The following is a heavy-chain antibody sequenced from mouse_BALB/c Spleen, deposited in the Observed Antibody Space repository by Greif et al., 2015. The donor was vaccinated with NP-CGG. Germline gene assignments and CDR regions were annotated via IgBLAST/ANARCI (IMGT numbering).Heavy chain of an antibody. D-gene: IGHD3-3*01. CDR1: GFTFSSYG. Sequence: EVQLQESGGGLVQPGGSLKLSCAASGFTFSSYGMSWVRQTPDKRLELVATINSNGGSTYYPDSVKGRFTISRDNAKNTLYLQMSSLKSEDTAMYYCARDRGTLFAYWGQGTLVTVSA. CDR3: ARDRGTLFAY. V-gene: IGHV5-6-3*01. CDR2: INSNGGST. J-gene: IGHJ3*01.